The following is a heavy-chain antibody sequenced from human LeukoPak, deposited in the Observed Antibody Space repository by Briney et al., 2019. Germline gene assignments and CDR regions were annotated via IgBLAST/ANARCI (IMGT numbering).Heavy chain of an antibody. D-gene: IGHD3-3*01. CDR2: INPNSGGT. Sequence: GASVKASCKASGYTFTGYYMHWVRQAPGQGLEWMGRINPNSGGTNYAQKFQGRVTMTRDTSISTAYMELSRLRSDDTAVYYCARSSGYYLEIDYWGQGTLVTVSS. CDR1: GYTFTGYY. V-gene: IGHV1-2*06. CDR3: ARSSGYYLEIDY. J-gene: IGHJ4*02.